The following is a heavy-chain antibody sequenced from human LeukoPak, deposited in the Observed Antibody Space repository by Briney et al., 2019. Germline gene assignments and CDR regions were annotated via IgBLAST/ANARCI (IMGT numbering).Heavy chain of an antibody. CDR1: GFTLSNAW. J-gene: IGHJ6*02. CDR3: TTAGHYGSGSYYMAPYYYGMDV. Sequence: PGGSLRLSCAASGFTLSNAWMSWVLQAPGKGLEWVGRIKSRNDGATTDYAEAVKGRFTISRDDSKTTLYLQMNSLKTEDTAVYYCTTAGHYGSGSYYMAPYYYGMDVWGQGTTVTVSS. CDR2: IKSRNDGATT. V-gene: IGHV3-15*01. D-gene: IGHD3-10*01.